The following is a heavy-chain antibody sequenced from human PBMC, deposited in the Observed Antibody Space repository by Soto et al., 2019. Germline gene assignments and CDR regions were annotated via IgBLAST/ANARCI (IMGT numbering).Heavy chain of an antibody. CDR2: IYYSGST. Sequence: QVQLQESGPGLVKPSQTLSLTCTVSGGSISSGGYYWSWIRQHPGKGLEWIGYIYYSGSTYYNPSLKSRVTLSGDTSKNQFSLKLSSVTAADTAVYYWARGIGGVGATSFDYWGQGTLVTVSS. CDR3: ARGIGGVGATSFDY. CDR1: GGSISSGGYY. D-gene: IGHD5-12*01. V-gene: IGHV4-31*03. J-gene: IGHJ4*02.